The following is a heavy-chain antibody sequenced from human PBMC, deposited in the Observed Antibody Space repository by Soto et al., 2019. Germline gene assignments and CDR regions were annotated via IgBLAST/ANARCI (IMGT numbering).Heavy chain of an antibody. CDR3: ARDLNYGFDY. D-gene: IGHD4-17*01. Sequence: EVQLVESGGGLVQPGGSLRLSCAASGFTFTSYSMNWVRQAPGKGLEWISYITSSSSTTYAASVKGRFTISRDNAENSLSLQMNNLRDEDTAVDYCARDLNYGFDYWGQGILVTVSS. CDR2: ITSSSSTT. J-gene: IGHJ4*02. CDR1: GFTFTSYS. V-gene: IGHV3-48*02.